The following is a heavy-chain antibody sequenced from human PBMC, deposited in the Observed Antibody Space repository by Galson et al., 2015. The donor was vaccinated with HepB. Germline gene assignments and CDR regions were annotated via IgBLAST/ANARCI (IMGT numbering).Heavy chain of an antibody. CDR1: GYTFTSYY. J-gene: IGHJ4*02. D-gene: IGHD3-22*01. CDR2: INPSGGST. V-gene: IGHV1-46*01. CDR3: ARDGGYYDSSGWGDY. Sequence: SVKVSCKASGYTFTSYYMHWVRQAPGQGLEWMGIINPSGGSTSYAQKFQGRVTMTRDTSTSTVYMELSSLRSEDTAVYYCARDGGYYDSSGWGDYWGQGTLVTVSS.